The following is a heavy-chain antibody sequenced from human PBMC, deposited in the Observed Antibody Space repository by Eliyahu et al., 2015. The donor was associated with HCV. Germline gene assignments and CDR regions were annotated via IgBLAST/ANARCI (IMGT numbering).Heavy chain of an antibody. D-gene: IGHD3-10*01. CDR3: ARDGGYGSGSYGRGWVY. V-gene: IGHV3-33*01. CDR2: IWYDGSNK. CDR1: GFTFXRYG. J-gene: IGHJ4*02. Sequence: QVQLVESGGGVVQPGRSLRLSCAASGFTFXRYGMHWVRQAPGKGLEWVAVIWYDGSNKYYADSVKGRFTISRDNSKNTLYLQMNSLRAEDTAVYYCARDGGYGSGSYGRGWVYWGQGTLVTVSS.